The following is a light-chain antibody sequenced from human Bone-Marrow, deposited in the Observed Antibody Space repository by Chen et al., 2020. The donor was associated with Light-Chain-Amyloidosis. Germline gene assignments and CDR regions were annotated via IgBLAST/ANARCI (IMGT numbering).Light chain of an antibody. CDR1: NIGSTS. Sequence: SYVLTQPSSVSVAPGQTATIACGGNNIGSTSVHWYQQTPGQAPLLVVYEDSDRPSGIPERLSGSNSGNTATLTSSRVGAGDEADYYCQVWDRSSDRPVFGGGTKLTVL. V-gene: IGLV3-21*02. CDR3: QVWDRSSDRPV. J-gene: IGLJ3*02. CDR2: EDS.